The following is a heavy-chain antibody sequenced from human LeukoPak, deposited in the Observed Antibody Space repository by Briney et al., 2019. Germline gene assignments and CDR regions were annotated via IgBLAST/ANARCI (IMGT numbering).Heavy chain of an antibody. D-gene: IGHD1-26*01. CDR1: GGSISSGGYY. J-gene: IGHJ4*02. CDR2: IYHSGST. Sequence: SETLSLTCTVSGGSISSGGYYWSWIRQPPGKGLEWIGYIYHSGSTYYNPSLKSRVTISVDRSKNQFSLKLSSVTAADTAVYYCARDIRGSIVGASYWGQGTLVTVSS. V-gene: IGHV4-30-2*01. CDR3: ARDIRGSIVGASY.